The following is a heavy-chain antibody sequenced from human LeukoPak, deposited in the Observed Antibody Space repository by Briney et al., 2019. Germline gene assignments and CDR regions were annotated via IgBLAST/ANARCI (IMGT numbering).Heavy chain of an antibody. Sequence: PGGSLRLSCAASGFTFSSYSMNWVRQAPGKGLEWVSSISSSSSYTYYADSVKGRFTNSRDNAKNSLYLQMNSLRAEDTAVYYCATGVPANDDYWGQGTLVTVSS. J-gene: IGHJ4*02. CDR2: ISSSSSYT. CDR1: GFTFSSYS. V-gene: IGHV3-21*01. CDR3: ATGVPANDDY. D-gene: IGHD2-2*01.